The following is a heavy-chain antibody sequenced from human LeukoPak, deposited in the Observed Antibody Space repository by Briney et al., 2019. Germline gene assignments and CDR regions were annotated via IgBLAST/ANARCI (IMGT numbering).Heavy chain of an antibody. CDR3: ARARYCSSSSCYKDY. Sequence: GGSLRLSCAASGFTFSSYSMNWVRQAPGKGLEWVSHISSSSSTIYYADSVKGRFTISRDNAKNSLYLQMNSLRAEDTAVYYCARARYCSSSSCYKDYWGQGTLVTVSS. D-gene: IGHD2-2*02. CDR2: ISSSSSTI. CDR1: GFTFSSYS. J-gene: IGHJ4*02. V-gene: IGHV3-48*04.